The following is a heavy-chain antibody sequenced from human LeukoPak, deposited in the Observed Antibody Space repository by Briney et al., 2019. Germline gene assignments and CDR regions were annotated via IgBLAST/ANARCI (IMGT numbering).Heavy chain of an antibody. CDR3: VKGCSYTGCYTSEK. CDR2: ISGSGDST. CDR1: GFTFNNYA. D-gene: IGHD2-15*01. J-gene: IGHJ4*02. Sequence: PGGSLRLSXAASGFTFNNYAMSWVRQAPGKGLEWVSTISGSGDSTHYADSVKGRFTISRDNSKNTLYMQMNSLGVEDTAVYYCVKGCSYTGCYTSEKWGQGTLVTVSS. V-gene: IGHV3-23*01.